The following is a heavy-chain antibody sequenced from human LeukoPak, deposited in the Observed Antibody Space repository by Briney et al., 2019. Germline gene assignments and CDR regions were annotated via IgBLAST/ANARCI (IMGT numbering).Heavy chain of an antibody. Sequence: GGSLRLSCAASGFTFDDYAMHWVRQAPGKGLEWVSLISWDGGSTYYADSVKGRFTISRDNSKNSLYLQMNSLRAEDTALYYCAKDIGGSYFSGFDYWGQGTLVTVSS. CDR1: GFTFDDYA. J-gene: IGHJ4*02. D-gene: IGHD1-26*01. CDR3: AKDIGGSYFSGFDY. CDR2: ISWDGGST. V-gene: IGHV3-43D*03.